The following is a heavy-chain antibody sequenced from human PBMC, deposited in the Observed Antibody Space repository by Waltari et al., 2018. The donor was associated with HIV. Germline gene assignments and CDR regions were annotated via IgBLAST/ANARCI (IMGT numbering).Heavy chain of an antibody. Sequence: EVQLLESGGGLVKSGGSLSLPWAASGFTFTTYGLSWVRQTPGKGLEWVAYRKDDGSEKYYMGSVKGRFTISRDNAKNSMFLQMNSLRAEDTAVYYCARIGTFPHNYAIDFWGQGTTVTVSS. D-gene: IGHD1-26*01. V-gene: IGHV3-7*01. CDR3: ARIGTFPHNYAIDF. CDR2: RKDDGSEK. CDR1: GFTFTTYG. J-gene: IGHJ6*02.